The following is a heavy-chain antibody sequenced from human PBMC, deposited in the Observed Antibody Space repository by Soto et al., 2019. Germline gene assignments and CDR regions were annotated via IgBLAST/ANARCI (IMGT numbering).Heavy chain of an antibody. CDR2: IWYDGSNK. J-gene: IGHJ4*02. Sequence: QVQLVESGGGVVQPGRSLRLSCAASGFTFSSYGMHWVRQAPGKGLEWVAVIWYDGSNKYYADSVKGRFTISRDNSKNTLYLQMNSLRAEDTAVYYCARSRFLEWLLVDYWGKGTLVTVSS. CDR1: GFTFSSYG. V-gene: IGHV3-33*01. CDR3: ARSRFLEWLLVDY. D-gene: IGHD3-3*01.